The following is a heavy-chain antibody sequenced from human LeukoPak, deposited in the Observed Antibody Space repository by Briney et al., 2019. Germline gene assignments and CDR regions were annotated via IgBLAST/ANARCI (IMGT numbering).Heavy chain of an antibody. CDR3: ARFVGGSYSPDY. CDR2: IYNSGST. CDR1: GGSISSYY. D-gene: IGHD1-26*01. V-gene: IGHV4-59*12. Sequence: SETLSLTCTVSGGSISSYYWSWIRQPPGKGLEWIGYIYNSGSTNYNPSLKSRVTISVDTSKNQFSLKLSSVTAADTAVYYCARFVGGSYSPDYWGQGTLVTVSS. J-gene: IGHJ4*02.